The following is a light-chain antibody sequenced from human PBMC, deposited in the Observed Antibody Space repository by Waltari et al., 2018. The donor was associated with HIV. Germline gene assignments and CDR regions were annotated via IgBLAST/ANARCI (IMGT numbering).Light chain of an antibody. CDR3: HSSDDADHWV. Sequence: NCMLTQPYSVSESPGKTVTISSTGNNGNIATNYVQWFQQRPGSAPTTLIYGQYQRPSGIPDRFSASVDSSSNSADLTIFGLESEDEADYYCHSSDDADHWVFGGATKLTV. CDR2: GQY. V-gene: IGLV6-57*02. CDR1: NGNIATNY. J-gene: IGLJ3*02.